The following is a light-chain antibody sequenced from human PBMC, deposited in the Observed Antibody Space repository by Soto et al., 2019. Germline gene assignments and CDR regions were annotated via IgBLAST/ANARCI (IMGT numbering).Light chain of an antibody. V-gene: IGLV1-44*01. Sequence: QSVVTQPLSASGTPGQRVTISCSGSSSNIGSNTVNWYQQLPGTAPKLVIYSNNQRPSGVPDRFSGSKSGTSASLAISGLQSEDEADYYCVAWDDSLNGYVVFGGGTKVTVL. CDR1: SSNIGSNT. CDR3: VAWDDSLNGYVV. J-gene: IGLJ2*01. CDR2: SNN.